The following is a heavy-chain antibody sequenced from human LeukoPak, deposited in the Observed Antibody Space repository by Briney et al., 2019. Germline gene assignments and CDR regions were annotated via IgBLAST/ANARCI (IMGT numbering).Heavy chain of an antibody. Sequence: ASVKVSCKASGGTLSSYAISWVRQAPGQGLEWMGGIIPIFGTANYAQKFQGRVTITADESTSTAYMELSSLRSEDTAVYYCAREGIVVVPAAMGWDRYYYYGMDVWGQGTTVTVSS. D-gene: IGHD2-2*01. CDR1: GGTLSSYA. CDR3: AREGIVVVPAAMGWDRYYYYGMDV. J-gene: IGHJ6*02. V-gene: IGHV1-69*13. CDR2: IIPIFGTA.